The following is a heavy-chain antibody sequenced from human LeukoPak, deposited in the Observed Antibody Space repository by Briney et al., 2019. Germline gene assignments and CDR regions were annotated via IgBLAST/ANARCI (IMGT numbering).Heavy chain of an antibody. V-gene: IGHV1-58*01. J-gene: IGHJ6*04. D-gene: IGHD3-16*02. CDR3: AADGIYDYVWGSYRADYYYGMDV. Sequence: SVKVFCKASGFTFTSSAVQWVRQARGQRLEWIGWIVVGSGNTNYAQKFQERVTITRDMSTSTAYMELSSLRSEDTAVYYCAADGIYDYVWGSYRADYYYGMDVWGKGTTVTVSS. CDR1: GFTFTSSA. CDR2: IVVGSGNT.